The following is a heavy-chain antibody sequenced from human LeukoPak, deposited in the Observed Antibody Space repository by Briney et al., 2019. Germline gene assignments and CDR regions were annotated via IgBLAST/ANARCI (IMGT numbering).Heavy chain of an antibody. CDR1: GGTFSSYA. CDR2: IIPIFGTA. D-gene: IGHD2-2*01. V-gene: IGHV1-69*13. Sequence: ASVKVSCKASGGTFSSYAISWVRQAPGQGLEWMGGIIPIFGTANYAQKFQGRVTITADESTSTAYMELSSLRSEDTAVYYCARGRIAGYCSSTSCYLHDYWGQGTLVTVSS. CDR3: ARGRIAGYCSSTSCYLHDY. J-gene: IGHJ4*02.